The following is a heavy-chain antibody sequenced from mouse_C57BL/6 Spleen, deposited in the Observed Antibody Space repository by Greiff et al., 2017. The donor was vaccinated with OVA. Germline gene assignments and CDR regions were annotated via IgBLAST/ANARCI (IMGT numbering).Heavy chain of an antibody. J-gene: IGHJ2*01. Sequence: VQLQQSGPELVKPGASVKIPCKASGYTFTDYNMDWVKQSHGKSLEWIGDINPNNGGTIYNQKFKGKATLTVDKSSSTAYMELRSLTSEDTAVYYCARSRYYGSSPFDYWGQGTTLTVSS. CDR3: ARSRYYGSSPFDY. CDR1: GYTFTDYN. V-gene: IGHV1-18*01. CDR2: INPNNGGT. D-gene: IGHD1-1*01.